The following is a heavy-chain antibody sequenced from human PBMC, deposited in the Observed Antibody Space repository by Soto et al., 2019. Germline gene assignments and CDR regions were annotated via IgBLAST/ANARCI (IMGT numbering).Heavy chain of an antibody. CDR1: GFTFSSYA. CDR3: AKARPTGGIFTSDY. V-gene: IGHV3-23*01. CDR2: ISGSGGST. J-gene: IGHJ4*02. D-gene: IGHD2-15*01. Sequence: LSLTCAASGFTFSSYAMSWVRQAPGKGLEWVSAISGSGGSTYYADSVKGRFTISRDNSKNTLYLQMNSLRAEDTAVYYCAKARPTGGIFTSDYWGQGTLVTVSS.